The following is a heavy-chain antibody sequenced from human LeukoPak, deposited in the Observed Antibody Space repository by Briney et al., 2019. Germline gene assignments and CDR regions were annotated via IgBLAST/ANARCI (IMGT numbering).Heavy chain of an antibody. J-gene: IGHJ4*02. D-gene: IGHD2-2*01. Sequence: SETLSLTCTVSGGSISSSSYYWRWIRQPAGKGLEWIGRNYTSEITNYNPSLKSRVTMSVDTSKNQFSLKLSSVTAADTAVYYCARAPSSTSCCNFDYWGQGTLVTVSS. CDR3: ARAPSSTSCCNFDY. CDR2: NYTSEIT. V-gene: IGHV4-61*02. CDR1: GGSISSSSYY.